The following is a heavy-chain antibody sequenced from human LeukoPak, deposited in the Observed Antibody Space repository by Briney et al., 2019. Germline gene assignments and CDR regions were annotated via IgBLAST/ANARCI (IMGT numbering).Heavy chain of an antibody. Sequence: GGSLRLSCAASGFTFSSYGMHWVRQAPGKVLEWVAVISYDGSNKYYADSVKGRFTISRDNSKNTLYLQMNSLRAEDTAMYYCTKEFSFSYYYFDCWGQGTLVTVSS. CDR3: TKEFSFSYYYFDC. J-gene: IGHJ4*02. D-gene: IGHD2-15*01. CDR2: ISYDGSNK. CDR1: GFTFSSYG. V-gene: IGHV3-30*18.